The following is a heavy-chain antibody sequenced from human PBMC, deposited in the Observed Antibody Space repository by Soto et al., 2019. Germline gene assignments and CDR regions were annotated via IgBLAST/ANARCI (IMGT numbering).Heavy chain of an antibody. CDR3: AKGGVRVAAGTRVYLYHAMYV. Sequence: ASVKVSCKASGYTFTGYYVHWVRQAPGQGLEWMEWINPNSGVTYLAQRFQCRVNMTRDTSIGTAYMELRDLTSDDTAEYYCAKGGVRVAAGTRVYLYHAMYVWGRGTTGTVSS. D-gene: IGHD6-13*01. V-gene: IGHV1-2*02. J-gene: IGHJ6*02. CDR1: GYTFTGYY. CDR2: INPNSGVT.